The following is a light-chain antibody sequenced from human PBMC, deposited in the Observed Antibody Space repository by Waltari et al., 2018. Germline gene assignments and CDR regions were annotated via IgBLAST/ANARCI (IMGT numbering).Light chain of an antibody. Sequence: QSALTQPPSASGSPGQSVTIPCTGTSRDVGGYHYVSWYQQHPGKAPTLIIYELTKRPSGVPDRFSGSKSGNTASLTVSGLQAEDEADYYCSSYAGSNDVVFGGGTRLTVL. CDR1: SRDVGGYHY. CDR2: ELT. J-gene: IGLJ2*01. CDR3: SSYAGSNDVV. V-gene: IGLV2-8*01.